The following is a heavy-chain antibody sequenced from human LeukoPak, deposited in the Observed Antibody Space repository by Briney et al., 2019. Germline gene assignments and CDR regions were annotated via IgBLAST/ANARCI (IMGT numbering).Heavy chain of an antibody. D-gene: IGHD3-3*01. Sequence: GGSLRLSCAASGFTFSDHNMDWVRQAPGKGLEWVGRMRNKANSYIIEDAASVRGRFTISRDDSKNSLFLQMNSLRAEDTAVYYCARDAGWRLDPWGQGTLVTVSS. CDR1: GFTFSDHN. CDR3: ARDAGWRLDP. V-gene: IGHV3-72*01. J-gene: IGHJ5*02. CDR2: MRNKANSYII.